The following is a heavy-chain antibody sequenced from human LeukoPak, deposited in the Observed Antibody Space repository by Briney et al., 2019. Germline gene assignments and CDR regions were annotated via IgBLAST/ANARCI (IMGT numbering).Heavy chain of an antibody. CDR3: ATCRIAVAGTGLDF. CDR2: ILPIIGTA. CDR1: GGTFSWYA. Sequence: SVKVSCKASGGTFSWYAISWVRQAPGQGLEWTGGILPIIGTANYAQKFQGRVTITADESTSTAYMELSSLRSEDTAVYYCATCRIAVAGTGLDFWGQGTVVTVSS. V-gene: IGHV1-69*01. J-gene: IGHJ4*02. D-gene: IGHD6-19*01.